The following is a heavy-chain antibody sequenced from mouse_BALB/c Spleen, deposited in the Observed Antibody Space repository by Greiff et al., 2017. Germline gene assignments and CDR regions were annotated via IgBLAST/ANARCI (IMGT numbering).Heavy chain of an antibody. CDR3: ARHSDYDYDY. V-gene: IGHV5-12-2*01. CDR2: ISNGGGST. J-gene: IGHJ2*01. D-gene: IGHD2-4*01. Sequence: DVMLVESGGGLVQPGGSLKLSCAASGFTFSSYTMSWVRQTPEKRLEWVAYISNGGGSTYYPDTVKGRFTISRDNAKNTLYLQMSSLKSEDTAMYYCARHSDYDYDYWGQGTTLTVSS. CDR1: GFTFSSYT.